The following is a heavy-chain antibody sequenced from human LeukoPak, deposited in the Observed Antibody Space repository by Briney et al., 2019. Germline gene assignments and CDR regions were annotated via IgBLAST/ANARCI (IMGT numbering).Heavy chain of an antibody. CDR1: GFTFSSYW. CDR2: IKQDGSEK. D-gene: IGHD6-6*01. CDR3: ASDYSSSSKVSFDY. V-gene: IGHV3-7*01. Sequence: GGSLRLSCAASGFTFSSYWMSWVRQAPGKGLEWVANIKQDGSEKYYVDSVKGRFTISRDNAKNSLYLQMNSLRAEDTAVYYCASDYSSSSKVSFDYWGQGTLVTVSS. J-gene: IGHJ4*02.